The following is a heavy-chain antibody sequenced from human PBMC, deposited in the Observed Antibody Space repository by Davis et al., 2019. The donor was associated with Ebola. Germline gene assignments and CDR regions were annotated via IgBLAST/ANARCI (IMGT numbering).Heavy chain of an antibody. D-gene: IGHD3-22*01. V-gene: IGHV3-49*04. CDR3: ARDDSPDPY. Sequence: PGGSLRLSCSASGFTFGYYSMSWVRQAPGKGLEWLGFVRRNAYGMTTEYASSVAGRFTISRDDSKSIAYLQMSSLKIEDTALYYCARDDSPDPYWGQGTLVTVSS. J-gene: IGHJ4*02. CDR1: GFTFGYYS. CDR2: VRRNAYGMTT.